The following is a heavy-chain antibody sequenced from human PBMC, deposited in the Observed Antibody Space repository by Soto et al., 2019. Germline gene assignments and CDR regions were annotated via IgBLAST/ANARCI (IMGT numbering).Heavy chain of an antibody. Sequence: GGSLRLSCAASGFTFSDYYMSWIRQAPGKGLEWVSYISSSSSYTNYADSVKGRFTISRDNAKNSLYLQMNSLRAEDTAVYYCAGQGGYYYYGMDVWGQGTTVTVSS. CDR2: ISSSSSYT. CDR1: GFTFSDYY. J-gene: IGHJ6*02. CDR3: AGQGGYYYYGMDV. V-gene: IGHV3-11*06.